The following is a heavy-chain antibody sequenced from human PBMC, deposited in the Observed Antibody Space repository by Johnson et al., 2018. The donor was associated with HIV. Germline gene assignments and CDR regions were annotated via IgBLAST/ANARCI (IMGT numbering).Heavy chain of an antibody. D-gene: IGHD5-24*01. J-gene: IGHJ3*02. CDR2: IYSGGST. V-gene: IGHV3-66*01. Sequence: VQLVESGGGVVQPGRSLRLSCSASGFTVSSNYMSWVRQAPGKGLEWVSVIYSGGSTYYADSVKGRFTISRDNSKNTLYLQMNSLRAEDTAVFYCARAYNDAFDIWGQGTMVTVSS. CDR3: ARAYNDAFDI. CDR1: GFTVSSNY.